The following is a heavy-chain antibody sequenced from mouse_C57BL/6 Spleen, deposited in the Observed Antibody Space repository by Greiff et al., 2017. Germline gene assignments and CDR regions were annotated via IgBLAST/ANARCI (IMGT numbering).Heavy chain of an antibody. D-gene: IGHD1-1*01. CDR2: INPSNGGT. CDR3: ARYYYGSSYAMDY. Sequence: QVQLQQSGTELVKPGASVKLSCKASGYTFTSYWMHWVKQRPGQGLEWIGNINPSNGGTNYNEKFKSKATLTVDKSSSTAYLQLSSLTSEDSAVYYCARYYYGSSYAMDYWGQGTSVTVSA. CDR1: GYTFTSYW. J-gene: IGHJ4*01. V-gene: IGHV1-53*01.